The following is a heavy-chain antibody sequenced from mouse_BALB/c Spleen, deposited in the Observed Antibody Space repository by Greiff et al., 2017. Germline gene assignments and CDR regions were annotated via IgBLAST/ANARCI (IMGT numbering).Heavy chain of an antibody. D-gene: IGHD1-1*01. CDR3: ARDYGSSYAMDY. V-gene: IGHV5-17*02. Sequence: EVQGVESGGGLVKPGGSRKLSCAASGFTFSSFGMHWVRQAPEKGLEWVAYISSGSSTIYYADTVKGRFTISRDNPKNTLFLQMTSLRSEDTAMYYCARDYGSSYAMDYWGQGTSVTVSS. CDR2: ISSGSSTI. J-gene: IGHJ4*01. CDR1: GFTFSSFG.